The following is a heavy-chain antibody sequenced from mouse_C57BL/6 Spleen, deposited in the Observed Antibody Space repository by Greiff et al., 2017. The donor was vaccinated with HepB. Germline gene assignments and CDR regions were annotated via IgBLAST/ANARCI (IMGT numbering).Heavy chain of an antibody. Sequence: EVKLVESGPGLVKPSQSLSLTCSVTGYSITSGYYWNWIRQFPGNKLEWMGYISYDGSNNYNPSLKNRISITRDTSKNQFFLKLNSVTTEDTATYYCARGGAYYSNYSFDYWGQGTTLTVSS. CDR2: ISYDGSN. CDR1: GYSITSGYY. V-gene: IGHV3-6*01. J-gene: IGHJ2*01. CDR3: ARGGAYYSNYSFDY. D-gene: IGHD2-5*01.